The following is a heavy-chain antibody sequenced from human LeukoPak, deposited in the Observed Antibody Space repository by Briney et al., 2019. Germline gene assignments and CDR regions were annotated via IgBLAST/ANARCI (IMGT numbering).Heavy chain of an antibody. CDR1: GGSIGSSSYY. D-gene: IGHD3-22*01. Sequence: SETLSLTCTVSGGSIGSSSYYWGWIRQPPGKGLEWIGSIYYSGSTYYNPSLKSRVTISVDTSKNQFSLRLSSVTAADTAVDYCAGPPDSYDDAFDIWGQGKMVTVSS. CDR3: AGPPDSYDDAFDI. V-gene: IGHV4-39*07. CDR2: IYYSGST. J-gene: IGHJ3*02.